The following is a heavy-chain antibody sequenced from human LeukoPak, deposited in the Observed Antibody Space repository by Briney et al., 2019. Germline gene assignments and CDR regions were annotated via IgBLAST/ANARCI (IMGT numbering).Heavy chain of an antibody. D-gene: IGHD1-14*01. Sequence: PGGSLSLSCAASGSTFSGHWMSWVRQAPGKGLEWAANINRGGSDKYYVDSVKGRFTISRDNANNLLYLQMNSLRGEDTAVYYCTRDRSRAEDDWGQGTLVTVSS. J-gene: IGHJ4*02. CDR2: INRGGSDK. CDR3: TRDRSRAEDD. CDR1: GSTFSGHW. V-gene: IGHV3-7*01.